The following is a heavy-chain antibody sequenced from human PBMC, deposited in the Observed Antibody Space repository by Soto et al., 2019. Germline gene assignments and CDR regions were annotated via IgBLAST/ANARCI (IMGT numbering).Heavy chain of an antibody. CDR3: AKSRDCYSFYYFYGMDV. CDR2: ILYDGSNT. Sequence: QVQLVESGGGVVQPWRSLRLSCAASGFTFSNYGMHWVRQAPGKGLDWVAAILYDGSNTYYADSVKGRFTISRDNSKNTLYLQMNSLRAEDTAVYHCAKSRDCYSFYYFYGMDVWGQGTTVTVSS. D-gene: IGHD2-21*01. V-gene: IGHV3-30*18. J-gene: IGHJ6*02. CDR1: GFTFSNYG.